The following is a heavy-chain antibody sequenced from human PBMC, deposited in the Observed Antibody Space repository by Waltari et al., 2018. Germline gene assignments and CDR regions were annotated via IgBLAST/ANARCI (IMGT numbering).Heavy chain of an antibody. CDR3: AIGIAAAGGIFDY. V-gene: IGHV4-31*03. Sequence: QVQLQESGPGLVKPSQTLSLTCTVSGGSISRGGYYWSWIRQHPGKGLEWIGYICYSGSTYYNPSLKSRVTISVDTSKNQFSLKLSSVTAADTAVYYCAIGIAAAGGIFDYWGQGTLVTVSS. J-gene: IGHJ4*02. CDR2: ICYSGST. CDR1: GGSISRGGYY. D-gene: IGHD6-13*01.